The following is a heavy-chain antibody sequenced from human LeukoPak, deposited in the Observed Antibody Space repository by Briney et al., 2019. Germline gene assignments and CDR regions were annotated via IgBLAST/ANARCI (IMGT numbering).Heavy chain of an antibody. CDR1: GFTFSTYN. Sequence: GGSLRLSCAASGFTFSTYNMNWVRQAPGKGLEWVSSISTSSYYIFYADSVKGRFTISRDNAKNSLYLQMNTLRDEDTAVYYCARGRGNWFDPWGQGTLVTVSS. CDR3: ARGRGNWFDP. CDR2: ISTSSYYI. V-gene: IGHV3-21*01. J-gene: IGHJ5*02.